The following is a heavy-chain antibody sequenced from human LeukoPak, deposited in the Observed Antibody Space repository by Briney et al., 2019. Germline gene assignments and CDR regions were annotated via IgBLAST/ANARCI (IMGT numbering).Heavy chain of an antibody. CDR1: GNSISSGDNY. V-gene: IGHV4-61*02. CDR3: ARDRPGTYFDY. J-gene: IGHJ4*02. D-gene: IGHD1-26*01. CDR2: IYTSGST. Sequence: SETLSLTCTVSGNSISSGDNYWSWIRQPAGKGLEWIGRIYTSGSTNYNPSLKSRVTISRDMSKNHFSLKLSSVTAADTAIYYCARDRPGTYFDYWGQGTLVTVSS.